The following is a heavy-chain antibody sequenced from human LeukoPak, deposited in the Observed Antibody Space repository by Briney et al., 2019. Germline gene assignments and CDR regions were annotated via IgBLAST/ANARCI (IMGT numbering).Heavy chain of an antibody. V-gene: IGHV3-30*14. CDR3: ARGADYDSSGYYQYYYYYAMDV. J-gene: IGHJ6*02. Sequence: KPGGSLRLSCGVSGFVFSLYSMHWVRQAPGKGLEWVAVISYDGKNKYYADSVKGRLTISRDNSESTLYAQMNSLRPDDTAVYYCARGADYDSSGYYQYYYYYAMDVWGRGTTVTVSS. D-gene: IGHD3-22*01. CDR2: ISYDGKNK. CDR1: GFVFSLYS.